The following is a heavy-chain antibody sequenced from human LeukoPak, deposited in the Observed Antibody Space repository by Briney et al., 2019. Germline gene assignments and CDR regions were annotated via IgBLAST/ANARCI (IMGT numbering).Heavy chain of an antibody. V-gene: IGHV4-34*01. CDR1: GGSFSGYY. CDR2: INHSGST. Sequence: SETLSLTCAVYGGSFSGYYWSWIRQPPGKGLEWIGEINHSGSTNYNPSLKSRVTISVDTSKNQFSLKLSSVTAADTAVYYCASRDYYYGMDVWGQETTVTVSS. J-gene: IGHJ6*02. CDR3: ASRDYYYGMDV.